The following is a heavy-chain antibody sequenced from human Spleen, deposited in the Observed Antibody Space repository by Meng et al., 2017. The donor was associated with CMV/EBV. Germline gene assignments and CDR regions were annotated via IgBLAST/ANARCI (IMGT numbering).Heavy chain of an antibody. CDR1: DIFWGNV. CDR3: ARDLADGFWSGCYDY. D-gene: IGHD3-3*01. J-gene: IGHJ4*02. Sequence: DIFWGNVISWVRQAPGQGFEWMGGIIPILGSANYAQKFVGRVTITADESTKIAYMELSSLRSDDTAIYYCARDLADGFWSGCYDYWGQGTLVTVSS. V-gene: IGHV1-69*01. CDR2: IIPILGSA.